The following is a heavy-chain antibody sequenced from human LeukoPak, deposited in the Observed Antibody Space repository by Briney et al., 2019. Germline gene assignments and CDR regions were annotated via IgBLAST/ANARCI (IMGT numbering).Heavy chain of an antibody. V-gene: IGHV3-20*04. J-gene: IGHJ6*03. Sequence: GGSLRLSCAASGFTFSSYAMSWVRQAPGKGLEWVSGINWNGGSTGYADSVKGRFTISRDNAKNSLYLQMNSLRAEDTALYYCARDRAGCSSTSCYSFTDYYYYMDVWGKGTTVTVSS. CDR1: GFTFSSYA. CDR2: INWNGGST. D-gene: IGHD2-2*01. CDR3: ARDRAGCSSTSCYSFTDYYYYMDV.